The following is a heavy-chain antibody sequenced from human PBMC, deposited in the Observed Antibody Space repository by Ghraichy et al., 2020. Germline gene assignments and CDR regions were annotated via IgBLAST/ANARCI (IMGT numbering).Heavy chain of an antibody. CDR3: VSAMALPGY. CDR1: GFTLNNYW. D-gene: IGHD5-18*01. J-gene: IGHJ4*02. CDR2: ISSDGSTT. V-gene: IGHV3-74*01. Sequence: GGSLRLSCAASGFTLNNYWMHWVRQAPGKGLVWVSLISSDGSTTRYADSVKGRFTISRDNAKSTLYLQMNSLRAEDTAVYYCVSAMALPGYWGQGTLVTVSS.